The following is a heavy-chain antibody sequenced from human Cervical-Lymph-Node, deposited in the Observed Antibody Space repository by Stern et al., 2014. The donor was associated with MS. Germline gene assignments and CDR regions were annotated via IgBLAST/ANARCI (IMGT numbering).Heavy chain of an antibody. Sequence: QLVQSGPEVKKPGTSVKVSCKASGFTFTSSAVQWVRQARGQLLEWIGWIVVGSGNTNDAQKFQERVTITRDMSTSTAYMELSSLRSEDTAVYYCAAEPMYYSDSVGAFDIWGQGTMVTVSS. CDR1: GFTFTSSA. V-gene: IGHV1-58*01. CDR2: IVVGSGNT. J-gene: IGHJ3*02. D-gene: IGHD3-22*01. CDR3: AAEPMYYSDSVGAFDI.